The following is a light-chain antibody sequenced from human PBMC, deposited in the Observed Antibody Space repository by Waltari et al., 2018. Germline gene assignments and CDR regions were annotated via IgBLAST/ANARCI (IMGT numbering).Light chain of an antibody. J-gene: IGKJ3*01. CDR2: KAS. V-gene: IGKV1-5*03. CDR1: QSIPRW. CDR3: KHHDSYSAT. Sequence: DIQLTQPPSTLSASVRDRVPITCRASQSIPRWLAWYQQKPGKAPKLLSYKASILESGVPSRFSGGGSGREFTLTISSLQPDDFATYYCKHHDSYSATFGRWTKIEIK.